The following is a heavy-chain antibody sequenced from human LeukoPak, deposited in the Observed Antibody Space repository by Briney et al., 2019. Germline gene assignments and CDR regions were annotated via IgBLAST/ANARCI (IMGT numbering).Heavy chain of an antibody. D-gene: IGHD3-22*01. CDR3: ARNGDYYDSSDRQDAFDD. J-gene: IGHJ4*02. CDR2: INHSGST. V-gene: IGHV4-34*01. CDR1: GGSFSGYY. Sequence: SETLSLTCAVYGGSFSGYYWSWIRQPPGKGLEWNGEINHSGSTNYNPSLKSRVTILVDTSKNQSSLKLSSVTAADTAVYYCARNGDYYDSSDRQDAFDDWGQGTLVTVSS.